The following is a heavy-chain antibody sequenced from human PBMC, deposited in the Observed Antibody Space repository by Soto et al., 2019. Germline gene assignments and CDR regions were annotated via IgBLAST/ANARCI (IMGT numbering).Heavy chain of an antibody. J-gene: IGHJ5*02. Sequence: EVQLVESGGGLVRPGGSLRLSCAASGFTVSRNYMTWVRQAPGKGLEWVSVIYSGGSTYYADSVKGRFTISRDNSKNTLYLQMNSLRAEDTAVYYCARSGGNYWFDPWGQGTLVTVSS. CDR2: IYSGGST. CDR1: GFTVSRNY. CDR3: ARSGGNYWFDP. V-gene: IGHV3-66*01. D-gene: IGHD2-21*02.